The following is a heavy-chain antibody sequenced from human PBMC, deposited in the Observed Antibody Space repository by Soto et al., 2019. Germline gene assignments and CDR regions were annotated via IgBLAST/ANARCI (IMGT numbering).Heavy chain of an antibody. CDR1: GGTFNSYG. CDR3: ARVRVIRGVIPSHFGL. D-gene: IGHD3-10*01. CDR2: IIPLYGTV. J-gene: IGHJ4*02. V-gene: IGHV1-69*06. Sequence: QAHLAQSGAEVKKPGSSVTVSCKASGGTFNSYGISWVRQAPGQGLDWMGVIIPLYGTVNYAQKFKGRVSITAGKSTSTAYMDLNSLRSDDTAVYYCARVRVIRGVIPSHFGLWGQGTQVTVSS.